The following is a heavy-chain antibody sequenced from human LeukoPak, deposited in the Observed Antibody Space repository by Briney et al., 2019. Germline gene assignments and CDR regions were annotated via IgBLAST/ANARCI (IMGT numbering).Heavy chain of an antibody. D-gene: IGHD3-3*02. J-gene: IGHJ4*02. CDR3: AKAAFSRTSYFDY. Sequence: GGSLRLSCAASGFTFSTYTMSWVRQAPGKGLEWVSAISGSGGNTYYADSVKGRLTISRDNSKDTLYLQMDSLRADDTAVYYCAKAAFSRTSYFDYWGQGTLVTASS. CDR2: ISGSGGNT. V-gene: IGHV3-23*01. CDR1: GFTFSTYT.